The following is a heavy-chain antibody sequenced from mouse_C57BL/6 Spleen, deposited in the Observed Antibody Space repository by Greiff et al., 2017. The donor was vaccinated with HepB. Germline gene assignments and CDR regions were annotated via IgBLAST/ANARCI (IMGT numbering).Heavy chain of an antibody. D-gene: IGHD2-1*01. CDR3: TLYGNYAY. Sequence: EVQLQQSGAELVRPGASVKLSCTASGFNIKDDYMHWVKQRHEQGLEWIGWIDPENGDTEYASKFQGKATITADTSSNTAYLQLSSLTSEDTAVYYCTLYGNYAYWGQGTLVTVSA. V-gene: IGHV14-4*01. CDR2: IDPENGDT. CDR1: GFNIKDDY. J-gene: IGHJ3*01.